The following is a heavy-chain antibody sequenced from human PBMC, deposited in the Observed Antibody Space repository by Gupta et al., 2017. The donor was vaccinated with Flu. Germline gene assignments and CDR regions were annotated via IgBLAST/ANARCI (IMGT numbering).Heavy chain of an antibody. V-gene: IGHV3-23*01. D-gene: IGHD1-26*01. CDR3: AKRPTIVSMYFDH. CDR2: VTDSGNGA. J-gene: IGHJ4*02. Sequence: EVQLLESGGGLVQPGGSLRLSCAASGFIFRRCAMSWVRQAPGKGLEWVGTVTDSGNGADYTDSVRGRFTISRDNSKDTVYLQMHSLRVDDTAVYYCAKRPTIVSMYFDHWGQGTPVTVSS. CDR1: GFIFRRCA.